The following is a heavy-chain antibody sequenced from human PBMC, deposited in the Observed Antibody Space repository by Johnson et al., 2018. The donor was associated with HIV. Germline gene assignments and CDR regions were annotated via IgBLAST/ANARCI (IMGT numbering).Heavy chain of an antibody. J-gene: IGHJ3*02. D-gene: IGHD3-10*01. Sequence: QVQLVESGGGLVQPEGSLRLSCAASGFTFSDYYMSWVRQAPGKGLEWVAFIRSDGSNEYYADSVKGRFTISRDNSKNTLYLQMNSLRAEDTAVYYCAKEILNFGEFIPDAFDIWGQGTMVTVS. V-gene: IGHV3-30*02. CDR3: AKEILNFGEFIPDAFDI. CDR2: IRSDGSNE. CDR1: GFTFSDYY.